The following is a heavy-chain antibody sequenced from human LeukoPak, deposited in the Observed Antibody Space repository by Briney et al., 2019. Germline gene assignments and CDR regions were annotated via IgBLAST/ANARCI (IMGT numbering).Heavy chain of an antibody. CDR3: TSTRYASVGEFDY. V-gene: IGHV3-49*04. CDR1: GLSFGDYG. Sequence: PGRSLRPSCTPAGLSFGDYGMSWVRQAPGEGMGWIGFIRSKAYGGTSEYAASVKGRLTISRDDSKSIAYLQMNSMKSEDTAVYYCTSTRYASVGEFDYWGQGTLVTVSS. D-gene: IGHD3-10*01. CDR2: IRSKAYGGTS. J-gene: IGHJ4*02.